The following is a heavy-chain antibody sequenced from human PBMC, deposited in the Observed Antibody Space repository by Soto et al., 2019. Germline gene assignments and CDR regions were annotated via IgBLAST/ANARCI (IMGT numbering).Heavy chain of an antibody. Sequence: QVQLVQSGAEVKKPGSSVKVSCKSSGGTFSTYAISWVRQAPGQGLEWMGGIIPIFGTANYAQKFQGRVTITADESTTTAYMELISLRSEDTAVYYRARDEMVVATGSRTWHYYYGMDVWGQGTTVTVSS. J-gene: IGHJ6*02. V-gene: IGHV1-69*12. CDR1: GGTFSTYA. CDR2: IIPIFGTA. D-gene: IGHD2-15*01. CDR3: ARDEMVVATGSRTWHYYYGMDV.